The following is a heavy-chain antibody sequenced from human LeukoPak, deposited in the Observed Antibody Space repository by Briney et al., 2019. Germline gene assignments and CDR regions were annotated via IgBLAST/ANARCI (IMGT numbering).Heavy chain of an antibody. D-gene: IGHD6-6*01. J-gene: IGHJ4*02. V-gene: IGHV4-59*12. Sequence: SETLSLTCTVSGGSISSYYWSWIRQPPGKGLEWIGYIYYSGSTNYNPSLKSRVTISVDTSKNQFSLKLSSVTAADTAVYYCAREEYSSSGYFDYWGQGTLVTVSS. CDR1: GGSISSYY. CDR3: AREEYSSSGYFDY. CDR2: IYYSGST.